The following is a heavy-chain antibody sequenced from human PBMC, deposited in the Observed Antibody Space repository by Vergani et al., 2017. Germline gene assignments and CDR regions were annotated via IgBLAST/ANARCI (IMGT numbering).Heavy chain of an antibody. CDR1: GFTFSSYA. V-gene: IGHV3-23*01. Sequence: EVQLLESGGGLVQPGGSLRLSCAASGFTFSSYAMSWVRQAPGKGLEWVSAISGSGGSTYYADSVKGRFTISRDNSKNTLYLQMNSLRAEDTAVYYCARDWGGGVGLYYMDVWGKGTTVTVSS. CDR2: ISGSGGST. D-gene: IGHD3-16*01. CDR3: ARDWGGGVGLYYMDV. J-gene: IGHJ6*03.